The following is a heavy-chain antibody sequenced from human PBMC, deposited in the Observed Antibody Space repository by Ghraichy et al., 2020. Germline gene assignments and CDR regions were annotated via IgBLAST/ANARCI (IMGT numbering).Heavy chain of an antibody. Sequence: ASVKVSCKASGYTFTSYDINWVRQATGQGLEWMGWMNPNSGNTGYAQEFQGRVTMTRNTSISTAYMELSSLRSEDTAVYYCARARRCPGTDWGQGTLVTVSS. V-gene: IGHV1-8*01. J-gene: IGHJ4*02. CDR2: MNPNSGNT. D-gene: IGHD1-1*01. CDR1: GYTFTSYD. CDR3: ARARRCPGTD.